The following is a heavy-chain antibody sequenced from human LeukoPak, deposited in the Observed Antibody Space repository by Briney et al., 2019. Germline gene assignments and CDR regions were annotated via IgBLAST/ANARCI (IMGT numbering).Heavy chain of an antibody. CDR2: ISSSSSTI. J-gene: IGHJ6*02. Sequence: GGSLRLSCAASGFTFSSYSMNWVRQAPGKGLEWVSYISSSSSTIYYADSVKGRFTISRDNAKNSLYLQMNSLRAEDTAVYYCARDPDGRGLRFLEWFLDGMDVWGQGTTVTVSS. CDR3: ARDPDGRGLRFLEWFLDGMDV. D-gene: IGHD3-3*01. CDR1: GFTFSSYS. V-gene: IGHV3-48*01.